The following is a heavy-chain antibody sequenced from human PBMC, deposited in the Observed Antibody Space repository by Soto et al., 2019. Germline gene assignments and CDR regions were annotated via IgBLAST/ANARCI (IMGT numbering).Heavy chain of an antibody. D-gene: IGHD4-4*01. CDR1: GFTFSDFG. Sequence: GGSLRLSCAASGFTFSDFGMHWVRQAPGKGLEWVAVIWYDGDKKDFADSVKGRFIISRDNSKNTLSLQMNSLRAEDTAVYYCARQYSNSGYYNYYGMDVWGQGTTVTVSS. CDR2: IWYDGDKK. J-gene: IGHJ6*02. V-gene: IGHV3-33*01. CDR3: ARQYSNSGYYNYYGMDV.